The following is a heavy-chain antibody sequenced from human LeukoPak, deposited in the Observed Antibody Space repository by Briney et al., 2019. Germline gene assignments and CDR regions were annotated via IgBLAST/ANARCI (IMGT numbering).Heavy chain of an antibody. J-gene: IGHJ4*02. V-gene: IGHV3-23*01. D-gene: IGHD3-3*01. CDR2: IVNSDGST. Sequence: PGGSLRLSCAASGFTFSNYAMSWVRQAPGKGLEWVSAIVNSDGSTYHADSVKGRFTISRDNSKNTLYLQMNSLRAEDTAVYYCAKDYRPHDFWSGLVDYWGQGTLVTVSS. CDR1: GFTFSNYA. CDR3: AKDYRPHDFWSGLVDY.